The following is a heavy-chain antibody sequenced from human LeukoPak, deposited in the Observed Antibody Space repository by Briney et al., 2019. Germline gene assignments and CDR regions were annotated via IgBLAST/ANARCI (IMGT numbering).Heavy chain of an antibody. CDR2: IHYGANT. CDR1: GVSITSSSYY. CDR3: ARNDAKMVTVDY. Sequence: SETPSLTCTVSGVSITSSSYYWGWIRQPPGKGPEWIGSIHYGANTYRNPSLKSRVTISMDTSKNHFSLSLSSVNAADTAVYYCARNDAKMVTVDYWGQGTLVTVSS. V-gene: IGHV4-39*02. J-gene: IGHJ4*02. D-gene: IGHD2-21*02.